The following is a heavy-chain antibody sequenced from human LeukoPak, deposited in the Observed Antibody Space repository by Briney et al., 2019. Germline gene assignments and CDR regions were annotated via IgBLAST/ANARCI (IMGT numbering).Heavy chain of an antibody. Sequence: PGGSLRLSCAASAFTFSDYTMHWIRQAPGKGLEWVSSITSSSSYIYYADSVKRRFTISRDNAKNSVYLQMNSLRAEDTAVYYCAREGIVVVITAFDIWGQGTMVTVSS. D-gene: IGHD3-22*01. CDR1: AFTFSDYT. J-gene: IGHJ3*02. CDR2: ITSSSSYI. CDR3: AREGIVVVITAFDI. V-gene: IGHV3-21*01.